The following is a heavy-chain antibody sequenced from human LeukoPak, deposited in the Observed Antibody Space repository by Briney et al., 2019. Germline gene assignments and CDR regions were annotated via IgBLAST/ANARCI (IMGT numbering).Heavy chain of an antibody. J-gene: IGHJ3*01. V-gene: IGHV3-15*01. CDR2: LKSKPNGGTT. D-gene: IGHD3-16*01. CDR1: GVTLSNAW. CDR3: TTMDYAAFYV. Sequence: GGSLRLSCAASGVTLSNAWVTWVRQAPGKGLEWVGRLKSKPNGGTTDYAAPVKGRFTISRDDSKNTLYLQMNSLKAEDTAVYYCTTMDYAAFYVWGQGTMVTVSS.